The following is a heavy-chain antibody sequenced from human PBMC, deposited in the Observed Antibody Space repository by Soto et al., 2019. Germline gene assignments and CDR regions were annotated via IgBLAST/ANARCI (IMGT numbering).Heavy chain of an antibody. CDR1: GYTFTNYD. CDR3: SREVDY. V-gene: IGHV1-18*01. Sequence: QVPLVQSGAEVKEPGASVKVSCKASGYTFTNYDISWARQAPGQGLEWMGWISPYNGNTNYARNLQGRVTLTTDTSTSTAYMELRTLTSDDTAVYYCSREVDYWGQGTLVTVSS. J-gene: IGHJ4*02. CDR2: ISPYNGNT.